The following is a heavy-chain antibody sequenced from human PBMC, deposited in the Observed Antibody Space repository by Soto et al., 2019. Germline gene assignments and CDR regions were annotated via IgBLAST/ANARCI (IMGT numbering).Heavy chain of an antibody. CDR2: INAGNGNT. CDR3: ARDQAMVRGVITRGLGFGP. D-gene: IGHD3-10*01. CDR1: GYTFTSYA. J-gene: IGHJ5*02. V-gene: IGHV1-3*01. Sequence: ASVKVSCKASGYTFTSYAMHWVRQAPGQRLEWMGWINAGNGNTKYSQKFQGRVTITSDTYASTAYMELSSLRSEDTAVYYCARDQAMVRGVITRGLGFGPWGQGTLVTVSS.